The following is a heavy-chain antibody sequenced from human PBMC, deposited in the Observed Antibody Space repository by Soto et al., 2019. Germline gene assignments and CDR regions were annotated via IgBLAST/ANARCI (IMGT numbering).Heavy chain of an antibody. CDR1: GFTFSSYA. J-gene: IGHJ4*02. Sequence: EVQLLESGGGLVQPGGSLRLSCAASGFTFSSYAMRWVRQAPVKGLEWVSAISGSGDSTYYADSVKGRFTISRDNAKNTLYLHMNSLRAEDTAVYYYERRGSGSYYDYWGQGTLVTVSS. CDR3: ERRGSGSYYDY. V-gene: IGHV3-23*01. D-gene: IGHD1-26*01. CDR2: ISGSGDST.